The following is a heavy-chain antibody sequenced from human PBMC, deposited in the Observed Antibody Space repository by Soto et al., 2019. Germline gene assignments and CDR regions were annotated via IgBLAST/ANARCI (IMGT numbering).Heavy chain of an antibody. V-gene: IGHV4-59*12. CDR1: GRSITSYY. J-gene: IGHJ4*02. D-gene: IGHD3-22*01. CDR2: IYDNGIT. CDR3: ARTYDSNGYANEFDS. Sequence: QVVLQESGPGLVKPSETLSLTCSVSGRSITSYYWSWVRQPPGKGLEWIGYIYDNGITSQNPSLKRRVTMSAATSQNQFSLKRTAVTGADTAVYFCARTYDSNGYANEFDSGGQGILVTVTS.